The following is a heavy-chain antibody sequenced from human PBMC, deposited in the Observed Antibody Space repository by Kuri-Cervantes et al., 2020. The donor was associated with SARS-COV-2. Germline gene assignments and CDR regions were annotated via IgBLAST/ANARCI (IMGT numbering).Heavy chain of an antibody. CDR1: GYTFTGYY. J-gene: IGHJ5*02. D-gene: IGHD3-3*01. V-gene: IGHV1-2*02. CDR3: ATKGGGGLRFLEWLWGPWFDP. Sequence: ASVKVSCKASGYTFTGYYMHWVRQAPGQGLEWMGWINPNSGGTNYAQKFQGRVTMTRDTSISTAYMELSRLRSEDTAVYYCATKGGGGLRFLEWLWGPWFDPWGQGTLVTVSS. CDR2: INPNSGGT.